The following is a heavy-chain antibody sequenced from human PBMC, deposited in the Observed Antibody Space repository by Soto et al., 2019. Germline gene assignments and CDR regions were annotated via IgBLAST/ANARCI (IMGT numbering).Heavy chain of an antibody. CDR2: IYYSGST. CDR3: ARGKTTVTSLSYYYYGMAV. V-gene: IGHV4-61*01. J-gene: IGHJ6*02. CDR1: GGSVSSGSYY. D-gene: IGHD4-17*01. Sequence: SETLSLTCTVSGGSVSSGSYYWSWIRQPPGKGLEWIGYIYYSGSTNYNPSLKSRVTISVDTSKNQFSLKLSSVTAADTAVYYCARGKTTVTSLSYYYYGMAVWGQGTTDTVS.